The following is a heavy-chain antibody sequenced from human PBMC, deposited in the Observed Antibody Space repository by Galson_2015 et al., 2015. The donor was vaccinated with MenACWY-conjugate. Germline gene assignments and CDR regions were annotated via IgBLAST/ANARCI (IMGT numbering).Heavy chain of an antibody. CDR2: ISGGGGGT. D-gene: IGHD5-12*01. CDR1: GFTFSSYA. Sequence: SLRLSCAASGFTFSSYAMTWVRQAPGKGLEWVSSISGGGGGTYYADSVRGRFTISRDNSKNTLYLQMNSLRAEDTAIYYCAKGQGTLYSGYPPDYWGQGALITVSS. V-gene: IGHV3-23*01. CDR3: AKGQGTLYSGYPPDY. J-gene: IGHJ4*02.